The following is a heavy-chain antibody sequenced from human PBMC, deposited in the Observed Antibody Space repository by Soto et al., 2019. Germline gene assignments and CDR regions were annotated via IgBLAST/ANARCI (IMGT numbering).Heavy chain of an antibody. D-gene: IGHD1-20*01. J-gene: IGHJ1*01. V-gene: IGHV1-69*01. CDR1: GGTFSGYA. CDR3: ARDPRSITGTTSSEDFQN. Sequence: QAQLMQSGAEVKQPGSSVKVSCKASGGTFSGYAINWVRQAPGQGLEWMGGIIPLLGITDYGQKFQGRITIAADETTGTAYMDLRGLRSEDTAVYYCARDPRSITGTTSSEDFQNWGQGTLVSVSS. CDR2: IIPLLGIT.